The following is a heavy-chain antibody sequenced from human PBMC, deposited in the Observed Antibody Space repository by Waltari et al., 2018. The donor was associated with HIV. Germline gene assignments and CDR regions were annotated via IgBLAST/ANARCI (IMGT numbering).Heavy chain of an antibody. D-gene: IGHD6-19*01. CDR1: GFTFDDYA. CDR3: AKDKEWLGEGFDY. V-gene: IGHV3-9*01. Sequence: EVQLVESGGGLVQPGRSLRLSCAASGFTFDDYAMHWVRQAPGKGLEGVSGISWNSGSIGYADSVKGRFTISRDNAKNSLYLQMSSLRAEDTALYYCAKDKEWLGEGFDYWGQGTLVTVSS. CDR2: ISWNSGSI. J-gene: IGHJ4*02.